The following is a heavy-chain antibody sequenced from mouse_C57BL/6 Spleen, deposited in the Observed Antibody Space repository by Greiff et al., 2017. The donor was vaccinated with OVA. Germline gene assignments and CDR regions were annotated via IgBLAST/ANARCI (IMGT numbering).Heavy chain of an antibody. CDR3: ARKGNPYYYAMDY. CDR1: GYTFTSYW. Sequence: VQLQQPGAELVRPGSSVKLSCKASGYTFTSYWMDWVKQRPGQGLEWIGNIYPSDSETHYNQKFKDKATLTVDKSSSTAYMQLSSLTSEDSAVYYCARKGNPYYYAMDYWGQGTSVTVSS. V-gene: IGHV1-61*01. CDR2: IYPSDSET. J-gene: IGHJ4*01.